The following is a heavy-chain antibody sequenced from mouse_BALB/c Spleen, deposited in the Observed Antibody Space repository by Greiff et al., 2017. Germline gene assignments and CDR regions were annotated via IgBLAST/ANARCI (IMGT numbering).Heavy chain of an antibody. D-gene: IGHD2-14*01. CDR1: VFTFSSYA. Sequence: EGMLVESGGGLVKPGGSLKLSCAASVFTFSSYAMSWVRQTPEKRLEWVATISSGGSYTYYPDSVKGRFTISRDNAKNTLYLQMSSLRSEDTAMYYCARQDYRYAMDYWGQGTSVTVSS. V-gene: IGHV5-9-1*01. J-gene: IGHJ4*01. CDR3: ARQDYRYAMDY. CDR2: ISSGGSYT.